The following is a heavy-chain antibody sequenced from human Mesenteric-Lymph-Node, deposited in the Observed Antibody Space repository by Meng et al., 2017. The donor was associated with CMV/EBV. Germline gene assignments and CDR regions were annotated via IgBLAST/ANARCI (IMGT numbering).Heavy chain of an antibody. CDR1: GFTFNIYA. CDR3: ARGRCSSTNCYTGGHYYYGMDV. V-gene: IGHV3-23*01. CDR2: IGADSGGI. D-gene: IGHD2-2*02. J-gene: IGHJ6*02. Sequence: GESLKISCVASGFTFNIYAVSWVRQAPGKGLEWVSIIGADSGGIQYGDSVKGRFTISRDNSRNTLYLQMDSLRVEDTAVYYCARGRCSSTNCYTGGHYYYGMDVWGQGTTVTVSS.